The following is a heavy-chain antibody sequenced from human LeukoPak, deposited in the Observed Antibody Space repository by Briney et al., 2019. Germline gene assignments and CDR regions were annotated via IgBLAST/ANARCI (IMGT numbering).Heavy chain of an antibody. CDR1: GGSFSGYY. CDR2: INHSGST. Sequence: SETLSLTCAVYGGSFSGYYWSWIRLPPGKGLEWIGEINHSGSTNYNPSLKSRVTMSVDTSKNQFSLKLSSVTAADTAVYYCARGSGTRYDSSGYYIDYWGQGTLVTVSS. V-gene: IGHV4-34*01. D-gene: IGHD3-22*01. CDR3: ARGSGTRYDSSGYYIDY. J-gene: IGHJ4*02.